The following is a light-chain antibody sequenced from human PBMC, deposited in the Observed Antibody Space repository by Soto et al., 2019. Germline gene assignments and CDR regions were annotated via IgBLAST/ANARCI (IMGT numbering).Light chain of an antibody. CDR2: DVN. CDR3: RLYSSNRSLI. J-gene: IGLJ1*01. CDR1: TTDIDNYDS. V-gene: IGLV2-18*01. Sequence: QSALTQPPSVSGAPGQSVTIACTATTTDIDNYDSVSWYQQAPGTAPKLIIYDVNNRPSGAPDRFSGSTSGNTASLTISGLQAEDDNDYFCRLYSSNRSLIFGPGTQATV.